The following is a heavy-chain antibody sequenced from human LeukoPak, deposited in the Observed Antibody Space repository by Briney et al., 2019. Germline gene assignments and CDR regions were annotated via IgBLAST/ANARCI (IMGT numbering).Heavy chain of an antibody. CDR1: GFTISGVE. CDR3: ARDRAVTPRYFDL. J-gene: IGHJ2*01. D-gene: IGHD4-17*01. CDR2: ISPSFTTI. V-gene: IGHV3-48*03. Sequence: GGSLRLSCAASGFTISGVEMNWVRQAPGKGLEWVAYISPSFTTIYSPDSVKGRFVISRDNAKNSLYLQMNSLRAEDTAVYYCARDRAVTPRYFDLWGRGTLVTVSS.